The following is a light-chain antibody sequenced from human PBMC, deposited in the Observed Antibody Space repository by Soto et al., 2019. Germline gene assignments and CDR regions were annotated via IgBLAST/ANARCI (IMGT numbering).Light chain of an antibody. CDR1: QSIASNN. CDR3: QQYNTSPALT. J-gene: IGKJ4*01. V-gene: IGKV3-20*01. Sequence: IVLTQSPVTLSLSPGESATLSCRASQSIASNNLAWYQQKPGQAPRLLIYDASSRATDIPDRFSGSGSGTDFTLTITSLDPEDFAVYYCQQYNTSPALTFGGGTRVDIK. CDR2: DAS.